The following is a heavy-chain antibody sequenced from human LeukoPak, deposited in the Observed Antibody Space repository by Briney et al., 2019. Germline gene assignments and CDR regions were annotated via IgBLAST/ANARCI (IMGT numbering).Heavy chain of an antibody. Sequence: GGPLRLSCAASGFTFNSYAMSWVRQAPGKGLEWVSPLSGSGDRTFYVDSVKGRSTVPRDTSKNTLYLQMDSLRVDDTALYYCARGGTNYYYMDVWGNGTTVTVSS. J-gene: IGHJ6*03. CDR1: GFTFNSYA. CDR3: ARGGTNYYYMDV. CDR2: LSGSGDRT. V-gene: IGHV3-23*01.